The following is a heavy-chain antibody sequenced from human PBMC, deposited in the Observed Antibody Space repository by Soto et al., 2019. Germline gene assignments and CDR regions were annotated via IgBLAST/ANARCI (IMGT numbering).Heavy chain of an antibody. Sequence: QLHLVQSGAVVKKPGASVTVSCSASGYPVTAYYMHWVRQAPGRGLEWMGGINPATGAAKYTQTFQGRVTMTRDTSTSTVFRELRGLTSEDTAVFYCARGGGVGVAGSAAFEMWGQGTLVTVSS. CDR2: INPATGAA. V-gene: IGHV1-2*02. CDR3: ARGGGVGVAGSAAFEM. D-gene: IGHD3-3*01. CDR1: GYPVTAYY. J-gene: IGHJ3*02.